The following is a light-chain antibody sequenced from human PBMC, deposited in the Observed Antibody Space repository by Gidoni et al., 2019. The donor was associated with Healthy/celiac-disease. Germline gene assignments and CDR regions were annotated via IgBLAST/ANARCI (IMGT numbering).Light chain of an antibody. CDR2: GAS. CDR3: QQYNNWTWT. J-gene: IGKJ1*01. V-gene: IGKV3-15*01. Sequence: IVLTPSPATLSVSPGERATLSCRASQSVSSNLAWYQQKPGQAPRLLIYGASTRATGIPARFSGSGSGKESTLTISSLQYEDFAVYYCQQYNNWTWTFGQGTKVEIK. CDR1: QSVSSN.